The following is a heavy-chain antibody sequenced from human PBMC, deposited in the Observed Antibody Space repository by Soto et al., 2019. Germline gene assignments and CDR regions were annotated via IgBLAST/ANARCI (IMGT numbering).Heavy chain of an antibody. Sequence: PSETLSLTCTVSGGSISSGDYYWSWIRQPPGKGLEWIGYIYYSGSTYYNPSLKSRVTISVDTSKNQFSLKLSSVTAADTAVYYFAIYGRHPVSSDYWGPGTLVTVSS. J-gene: IGHJ4*02. CDR2: IYYSGST. CDR3: AIYGRHPVSSDY. V-gene: IGHV4-30-4*01. D-gene: IGHD4-17*01. CDR1: GGSISSGDYY.